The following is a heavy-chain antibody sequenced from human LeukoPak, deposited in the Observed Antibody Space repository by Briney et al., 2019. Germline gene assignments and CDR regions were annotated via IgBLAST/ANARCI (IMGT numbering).Heavy chain of an antibody. D-gene: IGHD1-7*01. CDR3: ATHINWNYAGILDY. J-gene: IGHJ4*02. CDR1: GYTFTGYY. V-gene: IGHV1-2*06. Sequence: ASVKVSCKASGYTFTGYYMHWLRQAPGLGLEWMGRINPNSGDTKFAQKFQGRVTMSRDTSLSTAYMELSRLTSDDTAVYFCATHINWNYAGILDYWGQGALVTVSS. CDR2: INPNSGDT.